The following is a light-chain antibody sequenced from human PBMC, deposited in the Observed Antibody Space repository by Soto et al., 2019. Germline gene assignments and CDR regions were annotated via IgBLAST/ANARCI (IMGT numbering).Light chain of an antibody. CDR1: ASTIGRNY. CDR3: AAWDDNLSGLYV. CDR2: RNS. V-gene: IGLV1-47*01. Sequence: QSVLTKSPSASGTPGQRGTISCSGSASTIGRNYVYWYQQLPGTAPKLLIYRNSQRPSGVPDRFSGSKSGTSASLAISGLRSEDEADYYCAAWDDNLSGLYVFGAGTKVTLL. J-gene: IGLJ1*01.